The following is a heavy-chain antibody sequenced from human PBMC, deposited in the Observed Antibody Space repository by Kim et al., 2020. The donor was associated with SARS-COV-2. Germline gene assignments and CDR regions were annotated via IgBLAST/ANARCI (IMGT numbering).Heavy chain of an antibody. CDR1: GFTFSYYS. CDR2: IDTSSVNK. V-gene: IGHV3-23*01. Sequence: GGSLRLSCAASGFTFSYYSMSWVRQAPGKGLEWISVIDTSSVNKYYADSVKGRFTIARDNSKNTLYLQMNSLRAEDTAVYYCAKGGPTRLSAMYFWGLGTSVTVSS. CDR3: AKGGPTRLSAMYF. D-gene: IGHD5-12*01. J-gene: IGHJ6*02.